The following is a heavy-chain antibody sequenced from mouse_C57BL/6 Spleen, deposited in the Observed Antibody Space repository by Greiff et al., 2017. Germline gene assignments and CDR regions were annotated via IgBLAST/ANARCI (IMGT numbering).Heavy chain of an antibody. V-gene: IGHV1-39*01. CDR1: GYSFTDYN. J-gene: IGHJ2*01. CDR2: INPNYGTT. D-gene: IGHD2-3*01. Sequence: EVLLQQSGPELVKPGASVKISCKASGYSFTDYNMNWVKQSNGKSLEWIGVINPNYGTTSYNQKFKGKATLTVYQSSSTAYMQLNSLTSEDTAFYYCANGYSYFDYWGQGTTLTVSS. CDR3: ANGYSYFDY.